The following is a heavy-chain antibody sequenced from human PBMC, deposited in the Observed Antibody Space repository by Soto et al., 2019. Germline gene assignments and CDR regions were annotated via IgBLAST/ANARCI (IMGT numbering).Heavy chain of an antibody. CDR2: ISIDGSRT. CDR3: TTVTAVGSRWFGLHPLVPFDY. V-gene: IGHV3-64*04. Sequence: GGSLRLSCSGSGFIFSIYAIHWVRQAPGKGLEYVSFISIDGSRTHYADSVKGRFTISRDNSKNTLYLQMDSLTPDDTAVYYCTTVTAVGSRWFGLHPLVPFDYWGQGTLVTVSS. CDR1: GFIFSIYA. J-gene: IGHJ4*02. D-gene: IGHD3-10*01.